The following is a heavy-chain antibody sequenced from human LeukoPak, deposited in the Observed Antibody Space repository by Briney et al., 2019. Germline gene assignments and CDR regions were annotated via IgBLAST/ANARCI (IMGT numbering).Heavy chain of an antibody. Sequence: PGGSLRLSCAASGFTFSSYWMSWVRQPPGKGLEWIGSIYHSGSTYYNPSLKSRVTISVDTSKNQFSLKLSSVTAADTAVYYCARDSSGGSSWYIDYWGQGTLVTVSS. CDR1: GFTFSSYW. J-gene: IGHJ4*02. D-gene: IGHD6-13*01. CDR3: ARDSSGGSSWYIDY. CDR2: IYHSGST. V-gene: IGHV4-38-2*02.